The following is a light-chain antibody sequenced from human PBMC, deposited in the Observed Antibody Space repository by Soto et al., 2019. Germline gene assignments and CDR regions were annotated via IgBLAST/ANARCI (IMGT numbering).Light chain of an antibody. CDR2: KDT. CDR1: ALPKQY. Sequence: SYELTQPPSVSVSPGQTARITCSGDALPKQYAYWYQQKPGQAPVLMIYKDTERPSGIPERFSGSSSGTTVTLTISGVQAEDEADYYCQSTDSSGYYLVFGGGTKLTVL. V-gene: IGLV3-25*03. CDR3: QSTDSSGYYLV. J-gene: IGLJ2*01.